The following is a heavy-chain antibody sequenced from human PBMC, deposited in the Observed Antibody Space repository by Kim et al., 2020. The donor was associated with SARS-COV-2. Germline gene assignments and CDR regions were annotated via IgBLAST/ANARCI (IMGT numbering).Heavy chain of an antibody. J-gene: IGHJ4*02. Sequence: DSVKGRFTISRDNSKNTLYLQMNSLRAEDTAVYYCARDSETNSHYYQLDCWGEGTPVTVSS. CDR3: ARDSETNSHYYQLDC. V-gene: IGHV3-11*04. D-gene: IGHD1-26*01.